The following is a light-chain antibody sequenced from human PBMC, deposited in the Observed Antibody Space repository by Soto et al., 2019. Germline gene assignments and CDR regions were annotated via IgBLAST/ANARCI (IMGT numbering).Light chain of an antibody. CDR1: SSDIGIYNF. CDR3: TSYTSSSTHV. V-gene: IGLV2-14*03. Sequence: QSVLTQPASVSGSPGQSITIFCTGTSSDIGIYNFVSWYQQHPGKAPKLMIYNVYSRPSGVSSRFSGSKSGNTASLTISWLQAEDEADYYCTSYTSSSTHVFGTGTKLTVL. CDR2: NVY. J-gene: IGLJ1*01.